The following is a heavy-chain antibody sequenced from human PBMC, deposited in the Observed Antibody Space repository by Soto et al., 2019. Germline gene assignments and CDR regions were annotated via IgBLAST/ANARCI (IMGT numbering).Heavy chain of an antibody. V-gene: IGHV3-30*18. CDR3: AKDRFEDSSSFNRNDY. J-gene: IGHJ4*02. D-gene: IGHD6-6*01. Sequence: QVQLVESGGGVVQPGRSLRLSCAASGFTFSSYGMHWVRQAPGKGLEWVAVISYDGSNKYYADSVKGRFTISRDNSKNTLYLQMNSLRAEDTAVYYCAKDRFEDSSSFNRNDYWGQGTLVTVSS. CDR1: GFTFSSYG. CDR2: ISYDGSNK.